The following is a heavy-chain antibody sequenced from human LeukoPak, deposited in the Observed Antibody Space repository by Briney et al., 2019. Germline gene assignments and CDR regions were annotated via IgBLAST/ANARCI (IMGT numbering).Heavy chain of an antibody. J-gene: IGHJ4*02. CDR3: AKGHSGSYYLFDY. V-gene: IGHV3-23*01. CDR2: ISGNGGST. CDR1: GFTFTSFA. Sequence: GGSLRLSCAASGFTFTSFAMSWVRQAPGKGLEWVSSISGNGGSTYYADSVKGRFTTSRDNSKNTLYLQMNSLRAEDTAVYYCAKGHSGSYYLFDYWGQGTLVTVSS. D-gene: IGHD1-26*01.